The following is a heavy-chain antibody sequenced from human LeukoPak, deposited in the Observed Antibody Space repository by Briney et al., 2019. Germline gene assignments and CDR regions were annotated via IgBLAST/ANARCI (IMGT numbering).Heavy chain of an antibody. D-gene: IGHD6-19*01. CDR1: GFTVSSNY. CDR2: IYSGGST. Sequence: GGSLRLSCAASGFTVSSNYMSWVRQAPGKGLEWVSVIYSGGSTYYADSVKGRFTISRDNSRNTLYLQMDSLRAEDTAVYYCAKDPDPYSSGPAPDYWGQGTLVTVSS. CDR3: AKDPDPYSSGPAPDY. J-gene: IGHJ4*02. V-gene: IGHV3-66*01.